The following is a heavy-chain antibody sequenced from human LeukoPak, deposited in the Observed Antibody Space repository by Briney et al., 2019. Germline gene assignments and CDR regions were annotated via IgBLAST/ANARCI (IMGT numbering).Heavy chain of an antibody. V-gene: IGHV3-23*01. CDR2: ISNSGGSK. Sequence: GGSLRLSCAASGFTVSNHAMSWVRQAPGKGLEWVSTISNSGGSKFYAGSVKGRFTISTDTSNNTLYLQMHTLRVDDTAIYFCAKARYDFWSAKGDWGQGTLVTVSS. CDR1: GFTVSNHA. J-gene: IGHJ4*02. D-gene: IGHD3-3*01. CDR3: AKARYDFWSAKGD.